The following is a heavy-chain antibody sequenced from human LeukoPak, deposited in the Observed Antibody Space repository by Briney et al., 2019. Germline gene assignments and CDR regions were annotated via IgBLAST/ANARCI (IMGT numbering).Heavy chain of an antibody. CDR1: GLTFSTSG. CDR3: ARHSRWVGETTQH. V-gene: IGHV3-21*06. D-gene: IGHD3-10*01. Sequence: GGSLRLSCTASGLTFSTSGFNGVRRAPGKGREGGASIGPTGSDRYHADSIKGRFPISRDNANNFLHLQMNSLRAEDTAVYYCARHSRWVGETTQHWGQGTLVTVSS. J-gene: IGHJ1*01. CDR2: IGPTGSDR.